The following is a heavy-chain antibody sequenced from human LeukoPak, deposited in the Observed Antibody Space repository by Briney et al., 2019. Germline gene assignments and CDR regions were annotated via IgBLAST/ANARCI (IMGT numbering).Heavy chain of an antibody. CDR2: INHSGST. CDR3: ARGRRDFDY. D-gene: IGHD3-10*01. CDR1: GGSFSGYY. V-gene: IGHV4-34*01. Sequence: SETLTLTCAVYGGSFSGYYWSWIRQPPGKGLEWIGEINHSGSTNYNPSLKSRVTISVDTSKNQFSLKLSSVTAADTAVYYCARGRRDFDYWGQGTLVTVSS. J-gene: IGHJ4*02.